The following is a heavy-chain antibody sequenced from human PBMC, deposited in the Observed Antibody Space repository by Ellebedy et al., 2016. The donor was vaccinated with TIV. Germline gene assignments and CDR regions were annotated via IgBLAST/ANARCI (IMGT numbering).Heavy chain of an antibody. CDR3: ARDIVGATSYYYYGMDV. CDR2: ISNSGGYT. J-gene: IGHJ6*02. V-gene: IGHV3-21*01. Sequence: GESLKISXAASGFTFSSYAMSWVRQAPGEGLEWVSAISNSGGYTYYPDSVKGRFTISRDNAKNSLYLQMNSLRAEDTAVYYCARDIVGATSYYYYGMDVWGQGTTVTVSS. D-gene: IGHD1-26*01. CDR1: GFTFSSYA.